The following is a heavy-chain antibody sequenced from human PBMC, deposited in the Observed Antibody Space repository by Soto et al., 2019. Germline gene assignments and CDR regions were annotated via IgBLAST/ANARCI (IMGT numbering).Heavy chain of an antibody. CDR2: INPNSGGT. J-gene: IGHJ2*01. D-gene: IGHD1-7*01. Sequence: ASVKVSCKASGYTFTGYYMHWVRQAPGQGLEWMGWINPNSGGTNYAQKFRGWVTMTRDTSISTAYMELSRLRSDDTAVYYCARGELELRTHWYFDLWGRGTLVTVSS. CDR3: ARGELELRTHWYFDL. V-gene: IGHV1-2*04. CDR1: GYTFTGYY.